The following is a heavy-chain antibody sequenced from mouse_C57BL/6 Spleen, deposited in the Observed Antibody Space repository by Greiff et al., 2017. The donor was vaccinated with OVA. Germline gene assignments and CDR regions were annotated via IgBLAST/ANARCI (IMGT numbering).Heavy chain of an antibody. V-gene: IGHV5-16*01. CDR3: AREDYGSSYDYFDY. J-gene: IGHJ2*01. CDR2: INYDGSST. CDR1: GFTFSDYY. Sequence: EVKLVESAGGLVQPGRSLKLSCTASGFTFSDYYMAWVRQVPEKGLEWVANINYDGSSTYYLDSLKSRFIISRDNAKNILYLQMSSLKSEDTATYYCAREDYGSSYDYFDYWGQGTTLTVSS. D-gene: IGHD1-1*01.